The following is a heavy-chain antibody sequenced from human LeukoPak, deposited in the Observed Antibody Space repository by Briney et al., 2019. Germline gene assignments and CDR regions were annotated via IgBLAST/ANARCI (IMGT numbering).Heavy chain of an antibody. V-gene: IGHV3-48*04. D-gene: IGHD1-7*01. CDR2: ISSSSASM. CDR3: ARPAGGTKSFYFDY. Sequence: GGSLRLSCAASGFTLSRYSMNWVRQAPGKVLEWVSYISSSSASMYYADSVKGRFTISRDNAQNSLYLQMDSLRAEDTCVYYCARPAGGTKSFYFDYWGPGTLVTVSS. J-gene: IGHJ4*02. CDR1: GFTLSRYS.